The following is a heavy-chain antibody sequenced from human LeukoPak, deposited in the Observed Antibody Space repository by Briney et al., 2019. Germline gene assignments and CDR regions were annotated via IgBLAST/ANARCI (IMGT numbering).Heavy chain of an antibody. D-gene: IGHD3-16*01. V-gene: IGHV3-23*01. CDR3: GKEGGA. CDR1: GFRFSDYT. J-gene: IGHJ5*02. Sequence: GGSLRLSCAASGFRFSDYTMTWVRQAPGKGPEWVSAIGGRGGSTCYADFLGGRFTISRDNSKDMLYLQMNSLKVEDTATYYCGKEGGAWGQGTKVTVSS. CDR2: IGGRGGST.